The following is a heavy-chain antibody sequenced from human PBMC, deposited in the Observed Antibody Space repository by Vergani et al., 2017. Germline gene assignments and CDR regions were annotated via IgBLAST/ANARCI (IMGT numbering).Heavy chain of an antibody. J-gene: IGHJ4*02. Sequence: QVQLQESGPGLVKPSQTLSLTCTVSGGSISSGSYYWSWIRQPAGKGLEWIGRIYTSGSTNYNPSLKSRVTMSVDTSKNQFSLKLSSVTAADTAVYDCASGSAAGTYNWGQGTLVTVSS. CDR1: GGSISSGSYY. D-gene: IGHD6-13*01. CDR3: ASGSAAGTYN. CDR2: IYTSGST. V-gene: IGHV4-61*02.